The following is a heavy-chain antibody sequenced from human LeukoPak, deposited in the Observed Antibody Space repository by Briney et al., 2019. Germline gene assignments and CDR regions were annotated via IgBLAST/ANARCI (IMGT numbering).Heavy chain of an antibody. J-gene: IGHJ4*02. Sequence: SETLSLTCTVSGGSISSYYWSWIRQPPGKGLEWIGYIYYSGSTNYNPSLKSRVTISVDTSKNQFSLKLSFVTAADTAVYYCARGPTRYYFDYWGQGTLVTVSS. CDR2: IYYSGST. CDR3: ARGPTRYYFDY. CDR1: GGSISSYY. V-gene: IGHV4-59*01.